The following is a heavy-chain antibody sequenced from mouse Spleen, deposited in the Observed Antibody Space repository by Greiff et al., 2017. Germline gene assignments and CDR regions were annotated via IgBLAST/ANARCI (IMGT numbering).Heavy chain of an antibody. CDR3: ATSGIYGALDY. D-gene: IGHD1-1*02. J-gene: IGHJ4*01. Sequence: QVQLQQSGAELAKPGASVKMSCKASGYTFTSYWMHWVKQRPGQGLEWIGEINPSSGSTKYNQKFKDKATLTEDKSSSTAYMQLSSLTYEDSAVDYCATSGIYGALDYWGQGTSVTVSS. CDR2: INPSSGST. CDR1: GYTFTSYW. V-gene: IGHV1-7*01.